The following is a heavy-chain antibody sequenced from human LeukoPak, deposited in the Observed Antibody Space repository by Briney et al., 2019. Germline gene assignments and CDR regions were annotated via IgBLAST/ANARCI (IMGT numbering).Heavy chain of an antibody. V-gene: IGHV3-30-3*01. J-gene: IGHJ4*02. Sequence: GGSLRLSCAASGFTFSSYALHWVRQAPGKGLEWVTIISSDGTNKYYADSVKGRFTISRDNSKNTLYLQMNSLRAEDTAVYYCARGDYYFDRWGQGTLVTVSS. CDR1: GFTFSSYA. D-gene: IGHD3/OR15-3a*01. CDR2: ISSDGTNK. CDR3: ARGDYYFDR.